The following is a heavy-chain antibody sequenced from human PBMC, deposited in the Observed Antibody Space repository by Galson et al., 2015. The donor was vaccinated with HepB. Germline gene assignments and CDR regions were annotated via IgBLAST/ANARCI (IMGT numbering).Heavy chain of an antibody. V-gene: IGHV3-30-3*01. J-gene: IGHJ4*02. CDR2: ISYDGSNK. CDR3: ARDQGYSSSWEYYFDY. Sequence: SLRLSCAASGFTFSSYAMHWVRQAPGKGLEWVAVISYDGSNKYYADSVKGRFTISRDNSKNTLYLQMNSLRAEDTAVYYCARDQGYSSSWEYYFDYWGQGTLVTASS. CDR1: GFTFSSYA. D-gene: IGHD6-13*01.